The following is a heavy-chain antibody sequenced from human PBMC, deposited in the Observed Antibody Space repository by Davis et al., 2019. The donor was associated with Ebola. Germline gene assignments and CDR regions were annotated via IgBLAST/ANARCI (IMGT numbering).Heavy chain of an antibody. V-gene: IGHV3-23*01. Sequence: GESLKISCAASGFTFSDYYMSWIRQAPGKGLEWVSAISGSGGSTYYADSVKGRFTISRDNSKNPLYLQMNSLRAEDTAVYYCARDRTQWLTPDAFDIWGQGTMVTVSS. CDR3: ARDRTQWLTPDAFDI. CDR2: ISGSGGST. J-gene: IGHJ3*02. CDR1: GFTFSDYY. D-gene: IGHD6-19*01.